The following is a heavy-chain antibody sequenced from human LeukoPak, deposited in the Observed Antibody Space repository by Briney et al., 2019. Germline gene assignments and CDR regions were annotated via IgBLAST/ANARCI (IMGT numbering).Heavy chain of an antibody. CDR2: VSSSAVST. Sequence: GGSPRLSCAASGFTFYSFAMSWVRQAPGKGLEWVSSVSSSAVSTYYADSVKGRFTISRDNSKNTLYLQMNSLTVDDTAVYYCAKDGAADYWGQGTLVTVSS. CDR1: GFTFYSFA. D-gene: IGHD6-13*01. J-gene: IGHJ4*02. V-gene: IGHV3-23*01. CDR3: AKDGAADY.